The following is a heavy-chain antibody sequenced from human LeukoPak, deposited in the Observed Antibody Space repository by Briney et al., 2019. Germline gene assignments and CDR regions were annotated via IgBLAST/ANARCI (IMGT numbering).Heavy chain of an antibody. V-gene: IGHV1-46*01. CDR2: INPSGGST. J-gene: IGHJ6*02. Sequence: ASVKVSCKASGYTFTSYYMHWVRQAPGQGLEWMGIINPSGGSTSNAQKFQGRVTMTRDTSTSTVYMELSSLRSEDTAVYYCARGDRDGYNYYYYYYGMDVWGQGTTVTVSS. CDR1: GYTFTSYY. D-gene: IGHD5-24*01. CDR3: ARGDRDGYNYYYYYYGMDV.